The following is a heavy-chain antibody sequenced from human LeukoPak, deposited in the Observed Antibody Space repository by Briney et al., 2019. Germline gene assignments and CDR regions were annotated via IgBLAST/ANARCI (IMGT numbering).Heavy chain of an antibody. V-gene: IGHV3-23*01. CDR1: GFTFSSYS. CDR2: ITGSGSDT. CDR3: AKDGVGSSGPFSY. D-gene: IGHD6-19*01. J-gene: IGHJ4*02. Sequence: PGGSLRLSCAASGFTFSSYSMNWVRQAPGKGLEWVSAITGSGSDTYYADSVKGRFTISRDNSKNTLYLQMNSLRAEDTALYYCAKDGVGSSGPFSYWGQGTLVTVSS.